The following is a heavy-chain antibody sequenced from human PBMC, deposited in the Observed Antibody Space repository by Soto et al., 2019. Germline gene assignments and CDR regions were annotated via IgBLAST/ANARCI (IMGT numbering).Heavy chain of an antibody. CDR3: ARAYIAVARGAFDI. CDR1: GFTFSSYS. V-gene: IGHV3-21*01. CDR2: ISSSSSYI. D-gene: IGHD6-19*01. J-gene: IGHJ3*02. Sequence: GGSLRLSCAASGFTFSSYSMNWVRQAPGKGLEWVSSISSSSSYIYYADSVKGRFTISRDNAKNSLYLQMNSLRAEDTAVYYCARAYIAVARGAFDIWGQGTMVTVSS.